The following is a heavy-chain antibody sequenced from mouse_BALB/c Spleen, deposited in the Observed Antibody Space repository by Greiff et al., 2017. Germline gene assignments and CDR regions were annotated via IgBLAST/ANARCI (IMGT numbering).Heavy chain of an antibody. CDR2: INPYNDGT. D-gene: IGHD1-1*01. V-gene: IGHV1-14*01. CDR3: ARWDYYGSSYFDY. CDR1: GYTFTSYV. J-gene: IGHJ2*01. Sequence: VQLKQSGPELVKPGASVKMSCKASGYTFTSYVMHWVKQKPGQGLEWIGYINPYNDGTKYNEKFKGKATLTSDKSSSTAYMELSSLTSEDSAVYYCARWDYYGSSYFDYWGQGTTLTVSS.